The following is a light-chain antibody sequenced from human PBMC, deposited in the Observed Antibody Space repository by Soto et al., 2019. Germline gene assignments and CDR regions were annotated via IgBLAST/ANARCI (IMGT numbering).Light chain of an antibody. V-gene: IGLV2-14*03. Sequence: SVLTQPASGSGSPGESITISCTGTSSGVGGYNSVSWYQHHPGKAPKLILYAVGDRPSGVSYRFSGSKSGNTASLTISGLQAADEADYFCSSFTSSMTNVFGSGTKLTVL. CDR1: SSGVGGYNS. CDR3: SSFTSSMTNV. CDR2: AVG. J-gene: IGLJ1*01.